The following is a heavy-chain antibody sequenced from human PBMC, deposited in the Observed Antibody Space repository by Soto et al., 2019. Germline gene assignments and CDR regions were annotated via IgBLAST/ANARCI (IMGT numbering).Heavy chain of an antibody. J-gene: IGHJ4*02. CDR3: AHSVEVYCGGDCYSWSPPLFDY. Sequence: SGPTLVNPTQTLTLTCTFSGFSLSTSGVGVGWIRQPPGKALEWLALXXXXXXXRXSPSLKSRLTITKDTSKNQVVLTMTNMDPVDTATYYCAHSVEVYCGGDCYSWSPPLFDYWGQGTLVTVS. D-gene: IGHD2-21*02. CDR1: GFSLSTSGVG. CDR2: XXXXXXX. V-gene: IGHV2-5*01.